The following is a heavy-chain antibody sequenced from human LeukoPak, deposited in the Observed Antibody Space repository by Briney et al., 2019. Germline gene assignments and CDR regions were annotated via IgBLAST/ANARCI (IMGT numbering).Heavy chain of an antibody. J-gene: IGHJ6*03. Sequence: SSVKVSCKASGGTFSSYTISWVRQAPGQGLEWMGRIIPILGIANYAQKFQGGVTITADESTSTAYMELSSLRSEDTAVYYCARDLKKNRLYQLPATYYYYMDVWGKGTTVTVSS. D-gene: IGHD2-2*01. V-gene: IGHV1-69*04. CDR3: ARDLKKNRLYQLPATYYYYMDV. CDR1: GGTFSSYT. CDR2: IIPILGIA.